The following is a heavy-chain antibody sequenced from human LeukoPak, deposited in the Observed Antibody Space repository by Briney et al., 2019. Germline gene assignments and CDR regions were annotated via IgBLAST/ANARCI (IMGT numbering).Heavy chain of an antibody. J-gene: IGHJ4*02. CDR3: TRHGATVTTSDY. V-gene: IGHV4-39*01. D-gene: IGHD4-17*01. CDR2: IYYSGST. CDR1: GGSISSNSYY. Sequence: SETLSLTCTVSGGSISSNSYYWGWIRQPPGKGLEWIGSIYYSGSTYYNSSLKSRVTMSVDTSKNQFSLKLRSVTAADTAVYYCTRHGATVTTSDYWGQGTLVTVSS.